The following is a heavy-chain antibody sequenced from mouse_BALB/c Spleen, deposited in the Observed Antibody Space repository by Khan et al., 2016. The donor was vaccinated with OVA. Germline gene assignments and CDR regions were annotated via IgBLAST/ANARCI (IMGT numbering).Heavy chain of an antibody. Sequence: VQLKQSGPDLVKPGASVKISCKAPGYSFTVYYMTWVKQSHGKSPEWIGRVNPNNGDTNYNQNFKGKAILTVDKSSNTAYMELRSLTSEDSAVFYCARGYEFFPYWGQGTLVTVSA. CDR1: GYSFTVYY. J-gene: IGHJ3*01. D-gene: IGHD2-12*01. CDR2: VNPNNGDT. V-gene: IGHV1-26*01. CDR3: ARGYEFFPY.